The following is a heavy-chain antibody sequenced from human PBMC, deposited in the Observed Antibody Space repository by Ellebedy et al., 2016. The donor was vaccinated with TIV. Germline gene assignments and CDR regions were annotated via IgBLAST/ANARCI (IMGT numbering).Heavy chain of an antibody. Sequence: GESLKISCAASGFTFSNYAMSWVRQAPGKGLEWVSSVGGDTTTTYYADSVKGRFTISRDNSQNTMYLQMNSLRAEDTAVYYCAKDRFYGDDYFDYWGQGILVTVSS. CDR1: GFTFSNYA. J-gene: IGHJ4*02. V-gene: IGHV3-23*01. CDR3: AKDRFYGDDYFDY. CDR2: VGGDTTTT. D-gene: IGHD4-17*01.